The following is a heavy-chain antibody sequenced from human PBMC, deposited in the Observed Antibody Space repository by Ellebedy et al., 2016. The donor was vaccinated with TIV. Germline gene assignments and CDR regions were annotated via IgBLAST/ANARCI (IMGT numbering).Heavy chain of an antibody. CDR2: INAGNGNT. D-gene: IGHD3-22*01. CDR3: ARDSDHDYDSSGYPLVFDY. Sequence: AASVTVSCKASGYTFTSYTMHWVRQAPGQRLEWMGWINAGNGNTKYSQKFQGRVTITRDTSASTAYMELRSLRSDYTAVYYCARDSDHDYDSSGYPLVFDYWGQGTLVTVSS. V-gene: IGHV1-3*01. CDR1: GYTFTSYT. J-gene: IGHJ4*02.